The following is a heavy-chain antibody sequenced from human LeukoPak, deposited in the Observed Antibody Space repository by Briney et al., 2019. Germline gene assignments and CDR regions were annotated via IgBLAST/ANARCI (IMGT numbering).Heavy chain of an antibody. CDR1: GYTFTGYY. V-gene: IGHV1-2*02. CDR2: INPNSGGT. CDR3: ARDIVMVTYWFDP. D-gene: IGHD5-18*01. J-gene: IGHJ5*02. Sequence: GASVKVSCKASGYTFTGYYMHWVRQAPGQGLEWMGWINPNSGGTNYAQKFQGRVTMTRDTSISTVYMELSRLRSDETAVYYCARDIVMVTYWFDPWGQGTLVTVSS.